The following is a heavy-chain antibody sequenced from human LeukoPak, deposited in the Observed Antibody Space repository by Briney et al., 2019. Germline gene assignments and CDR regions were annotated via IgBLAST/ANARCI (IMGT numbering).Heavy chain of an antibody. V-gene: IGHV3-30*04. D-gene: IGHD4-23*01. Sequence: GGSLRLSCAASGFTFSSYVMHWVRQAPGKGLEWVAIISYDGSNEYYADSVKGRFTISRDNSKNTLYLQMNSLRAADTAVYYCAKAHYGGNSKHFDYWGQGTLVTVSS. CDR3: AKAHYGGNSKHFDY. J-gene: IGHJ4*02. CDR2: ISYDGSNE. CDR1: GFTFSSYV.